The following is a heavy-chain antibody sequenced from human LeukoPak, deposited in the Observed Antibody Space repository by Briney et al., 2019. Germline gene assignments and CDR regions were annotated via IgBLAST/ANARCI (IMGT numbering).Heavy chain of an antibody. D-gene: IGHD2-21*01. CDR2: VDPEDGET. V-gene: IGHV1-69-2*01. J-gene: IGHJ3*02. Sequence: ASVKISCKVSGYTFTDYYMHWVQQAPGKGLEWMGLVDPEDGETIYAEKFQGRVTITADTSTGTAYMGLSSLRSEDTAVYYCATASYCGGDCYWPDAFDIWGQGTMVTVSS. CDR3: ATASYCGGDCYWPDAFDI. CDR1: GYTFTDYY.